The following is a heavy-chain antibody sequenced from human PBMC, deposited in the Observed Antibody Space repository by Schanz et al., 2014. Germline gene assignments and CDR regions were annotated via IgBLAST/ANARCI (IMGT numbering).Heavy chain of an antibody. CDR1: GYSFTDYY. CDR2: INPNSGGT. CDR3: ARERGRGYCSRTSYSKDYGMDV. D-gene: IGHD2-2*01. V-gene: IGHV1-2*02. Sequence: QVKLVQSGAEVKKPGASVKVSCKASGYSFTDYYIHWVRQAPGQGLEWMGWINPNSGGTNYPQRFQGRVTTTRDTSSRTVYMQLSRLTSDATAVYFCARERGRGYCSRTSYSKDYGMDVWGQGTTVTVSS. J-gene: IGHJ6*02.